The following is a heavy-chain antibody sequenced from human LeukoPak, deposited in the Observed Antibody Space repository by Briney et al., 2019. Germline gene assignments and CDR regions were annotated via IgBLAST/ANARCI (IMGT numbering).Heavy chain of an antibody. Sequence: GGSLRLSCAASGFTFRSFAMSWVRQAPGKGLEWVSGIIGSGRTTFYADSVKGRFTISRDNSKNTLYLQMNSLRAEDTAIYYCAKKEGDTYFSWYMDVWGKGTTVTVCS. CDR2: IIGSGRTT. J-gene: IGHJ6*03. D-gene: IGHD2-21*01. CDR1: GFTFRSFA. CDR3: AKKEGDTYFSWYMDV. V-gene: IGHV3-23*01.